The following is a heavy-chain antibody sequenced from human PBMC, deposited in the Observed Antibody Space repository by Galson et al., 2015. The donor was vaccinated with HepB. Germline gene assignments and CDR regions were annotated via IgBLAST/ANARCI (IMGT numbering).Heavy chain of an antibody. CDR2: ISKSGTVT. J-gene: IGHJ5*02. V-gene: IGHV3-23*01. Sequence: SLRLSCAASGFTFSSFAMSWVRQPPGKGLEWVSSISKSGTVTYYVDSVKGRFTISRDDSKSTLYLQMNGLRAEDTAIYYCATGFKLAGAAWGQGTLVTVSS. D-gene: IGHD6-19*01. CDR3: ATGFKLAGAA. CDR1: GFTFSSFA.